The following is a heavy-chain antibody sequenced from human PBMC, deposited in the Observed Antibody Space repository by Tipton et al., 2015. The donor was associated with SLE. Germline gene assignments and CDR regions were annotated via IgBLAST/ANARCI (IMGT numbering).Heavy chain of an antibody. CDR1: GGSIISGSNY. J-gene: IGHJ4*02. CDR3: ATSPGYSSGWFLFDY. V-gene: IGHV4-61*09. Sequence: LRLSCTVSGGSIISGSNYWNWIRQSAGKGLEWIGHIYFIGSTNYNPSLKSRATISLDTSKNQFSLQLSSVTAADTAVYYCATSPGYSSGWFLFDYWGQGTLVTVSS. D-gene: IGHD6-19*01. CDR2: IYFIGST.